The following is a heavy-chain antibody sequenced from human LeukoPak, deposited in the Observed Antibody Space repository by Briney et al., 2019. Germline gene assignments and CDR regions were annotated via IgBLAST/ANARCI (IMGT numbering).Heavy chain of an antibody. CDR3: AKDLKGGSYYVYPFDY. Sequence: GGSLRLSCAASGFTFRTSGMSWVRQAPGKGLGWVSAISGSGGSTYYADSVKGRFTISRDNSKNTLYLQMNSLRAEDTAVYYCAKDLKGGSYYVYPFDYWGQGTLVTVSS. D-gene: IGHD1-26*01. V-gene: IGHV3-23*01. CDR2: ISGSGGST. CDR1: GFTFRTSG. J-gene: IGHJ4*02.